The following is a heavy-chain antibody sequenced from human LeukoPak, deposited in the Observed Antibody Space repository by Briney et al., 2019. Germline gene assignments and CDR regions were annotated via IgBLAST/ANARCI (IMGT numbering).Heavy chain of an antibody. CDR1: GVTLSTYA. CDR2: IKQDGSEK. J-gene: IGHJ3*02. Sequence: SGGSLRLSCAASGVTLSTYAMSWARQAPGKGLEWVANIKQDGSEKYYVDSVKGRFTISRDNAKNSLYLQMNSLRAEDTAVYYCARLWATVIDWGAFDIWGQGTMIPVSS. CDR3: ARLWATVIDWGAFDI. V-gene: IGHV3-7*01. D-gene: IGHD4-17*01.